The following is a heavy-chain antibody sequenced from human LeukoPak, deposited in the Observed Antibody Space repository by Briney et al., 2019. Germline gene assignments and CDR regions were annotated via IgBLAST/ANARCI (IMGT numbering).Heavy chain of an antibody. CDR2: IWYDGSNK. J-gene: IGHJ5*02. CDR3: ASLDTAKQPLANH. Sequence: PGRSLRLSCAASGFTFSTYGMHWVRQAPGKGLEWVAVIWYDGSNKYHADSVKGRFTISRDSAKNSLYLQMNTLRVEDTAMYYCASLDTAKQPLANHWGQGTLVTVSS. V-gene: IGHV3-33*03. D-gene: IGHD5-18*01. CDR1: GFTFSTYG.